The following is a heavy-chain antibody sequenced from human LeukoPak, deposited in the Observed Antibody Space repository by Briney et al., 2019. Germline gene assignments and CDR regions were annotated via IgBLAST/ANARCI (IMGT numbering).Heavy chain of an antibody. CDR3: AKLMAYCGGDCHY. Sequence: GGSLRLSCAASGFTFSSYGMHWVRQAPGKGLEWVAVISYDGSNKYYADSVKGRFTISRDNSKNTLYLQMNSLRAEDTAVYYCAKLMAYCGGDCHYWGQGTLVAVSS. CDR2: ISYDGSNK. CDR1: GFTFSSYG. J-gene: IGHJ4*02. V-gene: IGHV3-30*18. D-gene: IGHD2-21*02.